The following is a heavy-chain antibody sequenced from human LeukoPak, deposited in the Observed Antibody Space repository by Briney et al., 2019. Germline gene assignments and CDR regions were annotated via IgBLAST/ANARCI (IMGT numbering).Heavy chain of an antibody. J-gene: IGHJ5*02. CDR3: ARATVMFGEFAT. CDR1: GGSISSGGYS. V-gene: IGHV4-31*11. D-gene: IGHD3-10*02. CDR2: IYYSGST. Sequence: PSQTLSLTCAVSGGSISSGGYSWSWIRQPPGKGLEWIGYIYYSGSTYYNPSLKSRVTISVDTSKNQFSLKLSSVTAADTAVYYCARATVMFGEFATWGQGTLVTVSS.